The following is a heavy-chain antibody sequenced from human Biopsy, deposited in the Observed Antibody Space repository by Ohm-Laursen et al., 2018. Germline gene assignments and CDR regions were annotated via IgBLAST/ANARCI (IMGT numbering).Heavy chain of an antibody. D-gene: IGHD3-10*01. V-gene: IGHV4-59*12. J-gene: IGHJ5*02. CDR2: IYYSGST. CDR3: ARAPYVSGSFGWFDP. CDR1: GGSISSDY. Sequence: GTLSLTCAVSGGSISSDYWSWIRQTPGKGLEWIGYIYYSGSTNYNPSLKSRVTISVDTSKNQFSLRLNSVTSADTAVYYCARAPYVSGSFGWFDPWGQGIVVTVSS.